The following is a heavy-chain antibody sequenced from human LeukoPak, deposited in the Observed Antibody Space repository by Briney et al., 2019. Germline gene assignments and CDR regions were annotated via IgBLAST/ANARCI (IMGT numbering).Heavy chain of an antibody. Sequence: SETLSLTCTVSGGSISSGSYYWSWIRQPAGKGLEWIGRIYTSGSTNYNPSLKSRVTISVDTSKNQFSLKLSSVTAADTAVYYCARDGYSDAFDIWGQGTMVTVSS. CDR2: IYTSGST. CDR1: GGSISSGSYY. D-gene: IGHD5-18*01. V-gene: IGHV4-61*02. CDR3: ARDGYSDAFDI. J-gene: IGHJ3*02.